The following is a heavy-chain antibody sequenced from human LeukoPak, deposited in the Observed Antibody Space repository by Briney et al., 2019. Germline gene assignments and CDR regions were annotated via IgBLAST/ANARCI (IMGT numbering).Heavy chain of an antibody. V-gene: IGHV4-30-4*08. D-gene: IGHD1-20*01. CDR2: ISYSGNT. CDR3: ARDKKFNWNDYFDY. Sequence: PSETLSLTCTVSGGSISSYYWSWIRQPPGKGLEWIGYISYSGNTYYNPSLKSRVTISIDTSKNQFSLRLSSVTAADTAVYYCARDKKFNWNDYFDYWGQGTPVTVSS. J-gene: IGHJ4*02. CDR1: GGSISSYY.